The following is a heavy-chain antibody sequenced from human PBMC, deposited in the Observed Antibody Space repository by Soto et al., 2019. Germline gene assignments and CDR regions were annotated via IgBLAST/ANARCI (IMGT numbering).Heavy chain of an antibody. V-gene: IGHV4-30-4*01. J-gene: IGHJ6*02. CDR3: ARAAGPYYYGVDV. CDR2: IYYSGST. Sequence: QVQLQESGPGLVKPSQTLSLTCTVSGGSIKNGDYYWSWIRQPPGKGLEWIGFIYYSGSTSYNPPLKSRVTLSVDTSYNQFSLMLNSVTPADTAVYYCARAAGPYYYGVDVWGQGTTVIVSS. D-gene: IGHD6-19*01. CDR1: GGSIKNGDYY.